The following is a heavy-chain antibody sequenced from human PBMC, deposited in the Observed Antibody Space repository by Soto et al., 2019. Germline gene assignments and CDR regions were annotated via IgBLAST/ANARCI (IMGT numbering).Heavy chain of an antibody. J-gene: IGHJ5*02. CDR1: GGSFSSSPYY. CDR2: IHYTGTT. CDR3: ATQAVGSSWYYWFDP. D-gene: IGHD6-13*01. V-gene: IGHV4-39*01. Sequence: QLQLQESGPGLVKPSETLSLTCSVSGGSFSSSPYYWGWIRQSPGKGLEWIGSIHYTGTTYYNPSLKSRVTISVDTSKSQASLKLSSVTAADTAVYYCATQAVGSSWYYWFDPWGQGTLVTVSS.